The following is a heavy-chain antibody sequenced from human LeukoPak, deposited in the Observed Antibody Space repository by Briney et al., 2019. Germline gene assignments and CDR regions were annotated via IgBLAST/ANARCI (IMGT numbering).Heavy chain of an antibody. J-gene: IGHJ4*02. V-gene: IGHV3-23*01. D-gene: IGHD3-16*02. CDR3: AKESSRRRLSEDYFDY. Sequence: PGGSLRLSCAASGFTFSNYAVSWVRQAPGKGLEWVSSISGSGGSTYYTGSVKGRFTISRDNSKSTLYLQMNSLRAEDTAVYYCAKESSRRRLSEDYFDYWGQGTLVTVSS. CDR1: GFTFSNYA. CDR2: ISGSGGST.